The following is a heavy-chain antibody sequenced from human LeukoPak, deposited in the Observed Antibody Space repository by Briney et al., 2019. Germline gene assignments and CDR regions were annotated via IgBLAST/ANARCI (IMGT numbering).Heavy chain of an antibody. CDR2: IYYSGST. J-gene: IGHJ6*02. Sequence: SETLSLTCSVSGDSISSYYWSWIRQPPGKGLEWIGYIYYSGSTNYNPSLKSRVTISVDTSKNQFSLKLSSVTAADTAVYYCARDTVYYYGMDVWGQGTTVTVSS. CDR3: ARDTVYYYGMDV. V-gene: IGHV4-59*01. D-gene: IGHD4-11*01. CDR1: GDSISSYY.